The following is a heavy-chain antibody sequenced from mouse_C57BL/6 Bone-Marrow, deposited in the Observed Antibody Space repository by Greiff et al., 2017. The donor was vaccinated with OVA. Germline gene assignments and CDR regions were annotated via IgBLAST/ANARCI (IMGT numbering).Heavy chain of an antibody. CDR3: ARLGTIYYCCSNNY. D-gene: IGHD1-1*01. V-gene: IGHV1-9*01. J-gene: IGHJ2*01. CDR1: GYTFTGYW. Sequence: QVQLKESGAELMKPGASVKLSCKATGYTFTGYWIEWVKQRPGHGLEWIGEILPGSGSTNYNEKFKGKATFTADTSSNTAYMQLSSLTTEDTAIYYCARLGTIYYCCSNNYWGQGTTLTVSA. CDR2: ILPGSGST.